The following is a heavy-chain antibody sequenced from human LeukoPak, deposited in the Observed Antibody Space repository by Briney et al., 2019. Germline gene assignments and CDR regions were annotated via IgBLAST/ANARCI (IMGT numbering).Heavy chain of an antibody. CDR1: GDSISTYY. CDR3: ARSRSGYSYDHAAFEI. CDR2: IDYRGST. J-gene: IGHJ3*02. Sequence: SETLPLTCTVSGDSISTYYWSWIRQPPGKGLEWIAYIDYRGSTTYNPSLRSRVTISVDTSRNQFSLKLYSVTAADTAVYYCARSRSGYSYDHAAFEIWGQGTMVTVSS. D-gene: IGHD5-18*01. V-gene: IGHV4-59*01.